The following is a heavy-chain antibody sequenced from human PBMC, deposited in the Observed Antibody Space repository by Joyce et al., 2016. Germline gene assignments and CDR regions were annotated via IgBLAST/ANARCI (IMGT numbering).Heavy chain of an antibody. CDR2: SKPSGGSP. Sequence: QVQLVQSGAEMKRPGASVKVSCKTSGYIFTRFYMHWVRQAPGQGLEWMGISKPSGGSPTYAPKCRDRVTMTRDTSTTTVYLEMSSLRPEDTAVYYCARQMHDFGDYEAFDPWGQGTL. CDR3: ARQMHDFGDYEAFDP. D-gene: IGHD4-17*01. CDR1: GYIFTRFY. V-gene: IGHV1-46*01. J-gene: IGHJ5*02.